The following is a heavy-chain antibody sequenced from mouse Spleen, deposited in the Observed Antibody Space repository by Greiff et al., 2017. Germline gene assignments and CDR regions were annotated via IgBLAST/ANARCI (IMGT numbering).Heavy chain of an antibody. J-gene: IGHJ2*01. CDR3: AITTVVAHYFDY. V-gene: IGHV1-64*01. D-gene: IGHD1-1*01. CDR1: GYTFTSYW. Sequence: QVQLQQPGAELVKPGASVKLSCKASGYTFTSYWMHWVKQRPGQGLEWIGMIHPNSGSTNYNEKFKSKATLTVDKSSSTAYMQLSSLTSEDSAVYYCAITTVVAHYFDYWGQGTTLTVSS. CDR2: IHPNSGST.